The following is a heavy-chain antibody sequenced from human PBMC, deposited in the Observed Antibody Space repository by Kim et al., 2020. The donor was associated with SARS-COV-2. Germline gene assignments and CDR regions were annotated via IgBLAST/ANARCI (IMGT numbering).Heavy chain of an antibody. CDR1: GFTFSSYA. CDR2: ISGSGGST. Sequence: GGSLRLSCAASGFTFSSYAMSWVRQAPGKGLEWVSAISGSGGSTYYADSVKGRFTISRDNSKNTLYLQMNRLRAEDTAVYYCAKSYYPLATVTTMSGLGASWGHGTLVTVSS. CDR3: AKSYYPLATVTTMSGLGAS. D-gene: IGHD4-4*01. V-gene: IGHV3-23*01. J-gene: IGHJ5*01.